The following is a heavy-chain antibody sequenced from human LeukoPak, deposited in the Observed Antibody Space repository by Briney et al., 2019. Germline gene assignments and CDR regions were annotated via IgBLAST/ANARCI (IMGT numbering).Heavy chain of an antibody. V-gene: IGHV3-74*01. Sequence: PGGSLRLSCAASGVTFSSYWMHWVRQSPGKGLGWVSRINSDGSRTRYADSVKGRFTISRDNAKNTLYLQVNSLRAEDTAIYYCAREVGDYYDSSGSFGYWGQGTLVIVSS. D-gene: IGHD3-22*01. J-gene: IGHJ4*02. CDR3: AREVGDYYDSSGSFGY. CDR2: INSDGSRT. CDR1: GVTFSSYW.